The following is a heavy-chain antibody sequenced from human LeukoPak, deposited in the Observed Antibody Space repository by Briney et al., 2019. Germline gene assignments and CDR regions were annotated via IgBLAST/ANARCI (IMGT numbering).Heavy chain of an antibody. J-gene: IGHJ6*02. CDR2: IGGSGRKI. CDR3: ARDLNVGMDV. Sequence: GRSLRLSCAASGFTFSDYYINWIRQAPGKGLEWLAYIGGSGRKIDYADSVKGRFTISRDNAQNLLYLHMNSLRAEDSAIYYCARDLNVGMDVWGRGTTVTVSS. CDR1: GFTFSDYY. V-gene: IGHV3-11*01.